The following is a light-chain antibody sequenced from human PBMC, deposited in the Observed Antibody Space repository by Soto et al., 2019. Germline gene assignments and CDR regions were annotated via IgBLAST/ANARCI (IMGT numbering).Light chain of an antibody. CDR3: QQRDSWPRT. J-gene: IGKJ1*01. V-gene: IGKV3-11*01. CDR2: DTS. Sequence: EIVLTQSPATLSLSPGERATLSCRASQRISRSLAWYQHKPGQAPRLLIFDTSNRATGIPARFSGSGSGTDFTLTISSLEPEDFAIYYCQQRDSWPRTFGQGTTVEIK. CDR1: QRISRS.